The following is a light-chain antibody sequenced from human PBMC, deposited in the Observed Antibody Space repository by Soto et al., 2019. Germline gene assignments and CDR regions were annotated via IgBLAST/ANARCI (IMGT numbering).Light chain of an antibody. CDR3: QQYFSFPWT. CDR1: QSVLYSSNNKNY. Sequence: DIVMTQSPDSLAVSLGERATINCKSSQSVLYSSNNKNYLAWYQQRPGQPPNLLIYWASTRESGVPDRFSGSGSGTDFTHTISSLQAEDVAIYYCQQYFSFPWTFGQGTKVEIK. V-gene: IGKV4-1*01. CDR2: WAS. J-gene: IGKJ1*01.